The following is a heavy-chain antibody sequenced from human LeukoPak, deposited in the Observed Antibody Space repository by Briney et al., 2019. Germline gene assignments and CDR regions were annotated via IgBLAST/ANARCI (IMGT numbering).Heavy chain of an antibody. CDR3: ARGGSMGIFDY. CDR1: GYTFTSHN. CDR2: INPSGGST. Sequence: ASVKVSCRASGYTFTSHNMHWVRQAPGQGLEWMGTINPSGGSTSYAQKFQGRVTMTRDTSTSTVYMEVSSLTSEDTAVYYCARGGSMGIFDYWGQGALVTVSP. J-gene: IGHJ4*02. V-gene: IGHV1-46*03. D-gene: IGHD2/OR15-2a*01.